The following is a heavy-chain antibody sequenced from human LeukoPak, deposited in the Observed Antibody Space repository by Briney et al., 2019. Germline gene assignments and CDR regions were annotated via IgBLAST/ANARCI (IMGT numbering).Heavy chain of an antibody. D-gene: IGHD3-3*01. J-gene: IGHJ3*02. Sequence: SETLSLTCAVYGGSFSGYYWSWIRQPPGKGLEWIGEINHSGSTNYNPSLKSRVTISVDTSKNQFPLKLSSVTAADTAVYYCAQTSNVRFLEWFARDPDAFDIWGQGTMVTVSS. CDR3: AQTSNVRFLEWFARDPDAFDI. CDR1: GGSFSGYY. CDR2: INHSGST. V-gene: IGHV4-34*01.